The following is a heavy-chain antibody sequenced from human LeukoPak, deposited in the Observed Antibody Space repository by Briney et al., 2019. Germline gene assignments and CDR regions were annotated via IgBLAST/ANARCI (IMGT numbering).Heavy chain of an antibody. CDR3: ARDISWAAHDY. Sequence: GGSLRLSCAASGFTFNTYSMNWVRQAPGKGLEWVSPISSNSDYRYYADSMKGRFTISRDNAKNSLYLQMNSLRAEDTAIYYCARDISWAAHDYWGQGTLVTVSS. J-gene: IGHJ4*02. CDR2: ISSNSDYR. CDR1: GFTFNTYS. V-gene: IGHV3-21*01. D-gene: IGHD3-3*02.